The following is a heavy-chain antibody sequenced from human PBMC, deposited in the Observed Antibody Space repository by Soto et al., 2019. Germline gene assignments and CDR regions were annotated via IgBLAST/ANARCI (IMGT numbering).Heavy chain of an antibody. Sequence: QVQLVQSGAEVKKPGSSVKVSCKASGGTFSSYAISWVRQAPGQGLEWMGGIIPIFGTANYAQKFQGRVRITADESTSTADMELSSLISEDKAVYYCARTGGAAGIYYYGMDVWGQGTTVTVSS. D-gene: IGHD6-13*01. V-gene: IGHV1-69*01. CDR1: GGTFSSYA. CDR3: ARTGGAAGIYYYGMDV. J-gene: IGHJ6*02. CDR2: IIPIFGTA.